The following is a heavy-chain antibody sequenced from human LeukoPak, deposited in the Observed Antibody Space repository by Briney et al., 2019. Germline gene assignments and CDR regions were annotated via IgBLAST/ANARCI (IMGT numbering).Heavy chain of an antibody. CDR3: ARDPRRDGYNYYYYYMDV. D-gene: IGHD5-24*01. CDR2: INPNSGGT. J-gene: IGHJ6*03. V-gene: IGHV1-2*02. CDR1: GYTFTGYY. Sequence: VASVKVSCEASGYTFTGYYMHWVRQAPGQGLEWMGWINPNSGGTNYAQKFQGRVTMTRDTSISTAYMELSRLRSDDTAVYYCARDPRRDGYNYYYYYMDVWGKGTTVTVSS.